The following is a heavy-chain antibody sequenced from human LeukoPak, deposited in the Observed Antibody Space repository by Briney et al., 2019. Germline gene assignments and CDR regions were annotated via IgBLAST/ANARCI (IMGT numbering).Heavy chain of an antibody. CDR1: SRFLSSGGYY. CDR3: ATPTPTIEMATIE. CDR2: IFYSGSI. V-gene: IGHV4-31*03. Sequence: PSQTLSLTCTVSSRFLSSGGYYWGWLREHPGRGLEWIGYIFYSGSIYYNPTLKCRFTISVDPSKNTFSLKLSSVTAADTAVYYFATPTPTIEMATIEWGQGTLVTGSS. D-gene: IGHD5-24*01. J-gene: IGHJ4*02.